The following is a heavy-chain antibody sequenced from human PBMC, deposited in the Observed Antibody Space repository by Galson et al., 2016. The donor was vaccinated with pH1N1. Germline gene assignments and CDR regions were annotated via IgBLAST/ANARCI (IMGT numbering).Heavy chain of an antibody. Sequence: PALVKPTQTLTLTCTFSGFSLSTSGMCVSWIRQPPGKALEWLALIYWDDDKRYSSSLKSRLTITKDTSTNQVVLTMTNMDPVDAATYYCAAGSGRSDFDYWGQGIQVTVSS. CDR3: AAGSGRSDFDY. CDR1: GFSLSTSGMC. J-gene: IGHJ4*02. CDR2: IYWDDDK. D-gene: IGHD3-10*01. V-gene: IGHV2-5*08.